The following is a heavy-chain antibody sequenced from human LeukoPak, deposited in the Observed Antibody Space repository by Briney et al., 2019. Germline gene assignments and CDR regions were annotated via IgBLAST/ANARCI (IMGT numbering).Heavy chain of an antibody. CDR1: GFTFSSYP. J-gene: IGHJ3*02. V-gene: IGHV3-23*01. Sequence: PGGSLRLSCAASGFTFSSYPMSWVRQAPGKGLEWVSAISGSGGSTYYADSVKGRFTISRDNSKNMLYLQMNSLRAADTAVYYCASYYGLGAFDIWGQGTMVTVSS. D-gene: IGHD1-26*01. CDR2: ISGSGGST. CDR3: ASYYGLGAFDI.